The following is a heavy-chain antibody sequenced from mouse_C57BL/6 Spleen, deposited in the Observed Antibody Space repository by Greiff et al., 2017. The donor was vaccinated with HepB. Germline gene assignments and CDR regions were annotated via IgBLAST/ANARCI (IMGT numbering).Heavy chain of an antibody. V-gene: IGHV1-59*01. CDR2: IDPSDSYT. CDR3: ARDGAGY. CDR1: GYTFTSYW. D-gene: IGHD3-3*01. J-gene: IGHJ2*01. Sequence: VQLQESGAELVRPGPSVKLSCKASGYTFTSYWMHWVKQRPGQGLEWIGVIDPSDSYTNYNQKFKGKATLTVDTSSSTAYMQLSSLTSEDSAVYYCARDGAGYWGQGTTLTVSS.